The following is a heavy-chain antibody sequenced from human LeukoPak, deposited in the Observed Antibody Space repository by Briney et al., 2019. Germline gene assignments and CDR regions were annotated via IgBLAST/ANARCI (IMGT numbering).Heavy chain of an antibody. J-gene: IGHJ6*02. CDR1: RYTFTSYD. CDR3: ARGPGSPYVYYYGMDV. CDR2: MNPNSGNT. V-gene: IGHV1-8*01. D-gene: IGHD1-14*01. Sequence: GASVKVSCKASRYTFTSYDINWVRQATGQGLEWMGWMNPNSGNTGYAQKFQGRVTMTRNTSISTAYMELSSLRSEDTAVYYCARGPGSPYVYYYGMDVWGQGTTVTVSS.